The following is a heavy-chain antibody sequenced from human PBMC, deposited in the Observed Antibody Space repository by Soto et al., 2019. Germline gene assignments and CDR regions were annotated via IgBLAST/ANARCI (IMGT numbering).Heavy chain of an antibody. CDR2: IYYSGST. CDR1: GGSISSYY. V-gene: IGHV4-59*01. J-gene: IGHJ5*02. CDR3: ARDIIAAAARWFDP. D-gene: IGHD6-13*01. Sequence: PSETLSLTCTVSGGSISSYYWSWIRQPPGKGLEWIGYIYYSGSTNYNPSLKSRVTISVDTSKNQFSLKLSSVTAADTAVYYCARDIIAAAARWFDPWGQGNLVTVS.